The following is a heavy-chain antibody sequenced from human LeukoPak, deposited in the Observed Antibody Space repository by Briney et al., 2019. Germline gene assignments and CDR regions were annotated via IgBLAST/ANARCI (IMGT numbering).Heavy chain of an antibody. CDR1: GFTFSGSA. Sequence: GGSLKLSCAASGFTFSGSAMHWVRQASGKGLEWVGRIRSKANSYATAYAASVKGRFTISRDDSKNTAYLQMNSLRAEDTAVYYCAKYYYGSGSTYDYWGQGTLVTVSS. J-gene: IGHJ4*02. V-gene: IGHV3-73*01. CDR2: IRSKANSYAT. CDR3: AKYYYGSGSTYDY. D-gene: IGHD3-10*01.